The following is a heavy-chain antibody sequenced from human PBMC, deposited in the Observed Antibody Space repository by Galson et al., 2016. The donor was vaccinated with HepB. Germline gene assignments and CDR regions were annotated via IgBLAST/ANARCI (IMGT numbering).Heavy chain of an antibody. D-gene: IGHD2-8*02. Sequence: SLRLSCAASGFAFRSHGMQWVRQAPGKGLEWVAVIWQNGVNKYYADSVKGRFTMSRDDSKNTLYLQMNNLRIEDTAVYFCAREIVPFTGIDYWGQGTLVTVSS. CDR3: AREIVPFTGIDY. J-gene: IGHJ4*02. CDR2: IWQNGVNK. V-gene: IGHV3-33*01. CDR1: GFAFRSHG.